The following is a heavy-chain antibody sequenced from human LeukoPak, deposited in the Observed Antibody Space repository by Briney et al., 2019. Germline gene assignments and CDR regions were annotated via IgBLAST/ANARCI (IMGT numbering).Heavy chain of an antibody. V-gene: IGHV3-23*01. Sequence: GGSLRLSCAASGFTFSSYAMSWVRQAPGKGLEWVSAISGSGGSTYYADSVKGRFTISRDNSKNTVYLQVNSLRAKDTAVYYCAKEGGAAAVAGLFDYWGQGTLVPVSS. CDR2: ISGSGGST. J-gene: IGHJ4*02. D-gene: IGHD6-19*01. CDR3: AKEGGAAAVAGLFDY. CDR1: GFTFSSYA.